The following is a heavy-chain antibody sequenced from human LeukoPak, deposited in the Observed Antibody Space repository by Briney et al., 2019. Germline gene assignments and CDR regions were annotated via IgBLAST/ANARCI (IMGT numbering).Heavy chain of an antibody. CDR1: SGSISSYY. CDR3: ARGPTRYYFDC. D-gene: IGHD4-17*01. J-gene: IGHJ4*02. CDR2: IFYSGTT. Sequence: PSETLSLTCTVSSGSISSYYWSWIRQPPGKGLVWIVYIFYSGTTNSTPSLKSPVTISVDTSQNHFSLGLSSVTAADTAVYYCARGPTRYYFDCWGQGTLVTVSS. V-gene: IGHV4-59*01.